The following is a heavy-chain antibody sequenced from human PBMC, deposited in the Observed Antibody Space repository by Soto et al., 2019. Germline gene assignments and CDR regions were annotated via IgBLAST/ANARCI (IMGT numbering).Heavy chain of an antibody. CDR3: ARGPRGYSYGPFDD. D-gene: IGHD5-18*01. V-gene: IGHV3-33*01. Sequence: GGSLRLSCAASGFTFSSYGMHWVRQAPGKGLEWVAVIWYDGSNKYYADSVKGRFTISRDNSKNTLYLQMNSLRAEDTAVYYCARGPRGYSYGPFDDWGQGTLVTVSS. J-gene: IGHJ4*02. CDR2: IWYDGSNK. CDR1: GFTFSSYG.